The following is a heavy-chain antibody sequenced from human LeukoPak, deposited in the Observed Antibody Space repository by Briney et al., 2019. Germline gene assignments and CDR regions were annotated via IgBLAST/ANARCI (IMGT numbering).Heavy chain of an antibody. D-gene: IGHD1-26*01. CDR2: APHDRSSP. V-gene: IGHV3-30*03. Sequence: GGSLRLSCAVSGFRFNSHHMHWVRQVPNKGLEWVAVAPHDRSSPSHAASVNGRFTISRDNSKDTLFLHMDSLRVDDTAIYYCARQRLGASGLDHWGQGALVTVSS. J-gene: IGHJ4*02. CDR1: GFRFNSHH. CDR3: ARQRLGASGLDH.